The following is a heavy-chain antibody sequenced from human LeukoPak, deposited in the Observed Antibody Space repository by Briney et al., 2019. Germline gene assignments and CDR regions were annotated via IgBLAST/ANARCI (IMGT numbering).Heavy chain of an antibody. J-gene: IGHJ4*02. CDR1: GFTFSNAW. D-gene: IGHD5-12*01. CDR2: IRSKANSYAT. V-gene: IGHV3-73*01. CDR3: TRRGSGYSGYDFDY. Sequence: GGSLRLSCAASGFTFSNAWMSWVRQAPGKGLEWVGRIRSKANSYATAYAASVKGRFTISRDDSKNTAYLQMNSLKTEDTAVYYCTRRGSGYSGYDFDYWGQGTLVTVSS.